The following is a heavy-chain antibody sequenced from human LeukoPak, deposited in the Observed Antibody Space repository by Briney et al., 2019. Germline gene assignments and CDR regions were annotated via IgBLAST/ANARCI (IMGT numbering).Heavy chain of an antibody. D-gene: IGHD2-2*01. CDR2: ISGSGGST. CDR1: GCTFSSYA. CDR3: AKSVRIVVVPAATPPLDY. Sequence: GGSLRLSCAASGCTFSSYAMSWVRQAPGKGLEWVSAISGSGGSTYYADSVKGRFTISRDNSKNTLYLQMNSLRAEDTAVYYCAKSVRIVVVPAATPPLDYWGQGTLVTVSS. J-gene: IGHJ4*02. V-gene: IGHV3-23*01.